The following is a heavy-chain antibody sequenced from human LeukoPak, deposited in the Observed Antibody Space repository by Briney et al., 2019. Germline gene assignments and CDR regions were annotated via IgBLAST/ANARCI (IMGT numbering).Heavy chain of an antibody. CDR3: ARDQGGIAAAASGLWFDP. CDR1: GGTFSSYA. D-gene: IGHD6-13*01. V-gene: IGHV1-69*13. CDR2: VIPIFGTA. J-gene: IGHJ5*02. Sequence: GASVKVSCKASGGTFSSYAISWVRQAPGQGLEWMGGVIPIFGTANYAQKFQGRVTITADESTSTAYMELSSLRSEDTAVYYCARDQGGIAAAASGLWFDPWGQGTLVTVSS.